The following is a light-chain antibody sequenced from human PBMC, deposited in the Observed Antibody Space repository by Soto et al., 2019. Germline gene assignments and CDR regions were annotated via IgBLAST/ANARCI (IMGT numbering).Light chain of an antibody. V-gene: IGLV2-14*01. CDR2: QVT. CDR3: TSFSSSTSLYV. CDR1: TRDIDGYNY. Sequence: QCLLTQPASVSGSRGQSITISCTGTTRDIDGYNYISWYQQLPGKAPKLMIYQVTIRPSGISNRFSGSKSGNTASLTISGLQAEDEADYYCTSFSSSTSLYVFGTG. J-gene: IGLJ1*01.